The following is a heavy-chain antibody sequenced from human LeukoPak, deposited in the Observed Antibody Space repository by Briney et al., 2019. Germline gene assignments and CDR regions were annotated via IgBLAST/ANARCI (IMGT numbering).Heavy chain of an antibody. CDR2: INPNSGGT. CDR3: AGGAHYHDSSEGYDY. V-gene: IGHV1-2*02. J-gene: IGHJ4*02. D-gene: IGHD3-22*01. CDR1: GYTFTGYY. Sequence: ASVKVSCKASGYTFTGYYMHWVRQAPGQGLEWMGWINPNSGGTNYAQKFQGRVTMTRDTSISTAYMELSRLRSDDTAVYYCAGGAHYHDSSEGYDYWGQGTLVTVSS.